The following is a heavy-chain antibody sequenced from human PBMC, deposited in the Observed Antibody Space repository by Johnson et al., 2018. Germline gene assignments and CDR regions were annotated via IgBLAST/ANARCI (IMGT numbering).Heavy chain of an antibody. V-gene: IGHV1-58*01. CDR3: AAEHYYGSSGLLAGEYFQH. Sequence: QLVESGAEVKKPGTSVKVSCKASGFTFTSSAVQWVRQARGQRLEWIGWIVVGSGNTNYAHKFQERVTITRDMSTSTAYMELSSLRSEDTAVDYCAAEHYYGSSGLLAGEYFQHWGQGTLVTVSS. J-gene: IGHJ1*01. CDR2: IVVGSGNT. CDR1: GFTFTSSA. D-gene: IGHD3-22*01.